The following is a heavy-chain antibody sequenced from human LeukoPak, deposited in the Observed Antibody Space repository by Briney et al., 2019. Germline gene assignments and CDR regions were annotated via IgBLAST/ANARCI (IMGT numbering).Heavy chain of an antibody. Sequence: GGSLRLSCAASGINVSSNYMSWVRQAPGKGLEWVSVIYSSGTTYYADSVRGRFGISRDNFKNTVYLQMNSLRAEDTAVYYCARDGAAGDISYYDYYMDVWGKGTTVTVSS. D-gene: IGHD3-10*01. CDR3: ARDGAAGDISYYDYYMDV. J-gene: IGHJ6*03. CDR2: IYSSGTT. V-gene: IGHV3-53*01. CDR1: GINVSSNY.